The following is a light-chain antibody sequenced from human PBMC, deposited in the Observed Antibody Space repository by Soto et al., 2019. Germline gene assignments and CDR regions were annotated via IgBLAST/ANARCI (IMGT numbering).Light chain of an antibody. Sequence: DIVWTQSPAYLPVTPGEPASISCTSSQSLLHSNSNTYLAWYLQKPGQSPQLXXYLGSNRAPGVSDRFSGGVSGTHGTLNISRVKEEDGCIYVCMQPLQITITFGQGTRLEIK. V-gene: IGKV2-28*01. CDR1: QSLLHSNSNTY. CDR2: LGS. CDR3: MQPLQITIT. J-gene: IGKJ5*01.